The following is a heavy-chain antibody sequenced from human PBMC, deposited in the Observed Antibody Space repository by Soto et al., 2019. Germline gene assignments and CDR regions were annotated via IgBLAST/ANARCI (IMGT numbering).Heavy chain of an antibody. CDR2: ISWNSGSI. V-gene: IGHV3-9*01. J-gene: IGHJ6*02. Sequence: EVQLVESGGGLVKPGRSLRLSCAASGFTFDDYAMHWVRQAPGKGLEWVSGISWNSGSIGYADSVKGRFTISRDNAKNSQYLQMNRLRAEDTALYYCAKDKRPCSSWSQVCGMDVWGRWTTVTV. CDR3: AKDKRPCSSWSQVCGMDV. D-gene: IGHD6-13*01. CDR1: GFTFDDYA.